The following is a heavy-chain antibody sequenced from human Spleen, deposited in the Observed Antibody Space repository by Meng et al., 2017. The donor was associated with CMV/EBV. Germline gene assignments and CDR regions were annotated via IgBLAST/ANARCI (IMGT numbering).Heavy chain of an antibody. Sequence: GGSLRLSCAASGFTFSKYAMQWVRQAPGKGLEWVAFTSSDGKNQDYADSVKGRFSISRDNSKNTLCFQVDSLIVEDTAVYYCAKVAGKDFWSGLYGGYYNGMDVWGQGTTVTVSS. CDR3: AKVAGKDFWSGLYGGYYNGMDV. CDR1: GFTFSKYA. V-gene: IGHV3-30*14. J-gene: IGHJ6*02. D-gene: IGHD3-3*01. CDR2: TSSDGKNQ.